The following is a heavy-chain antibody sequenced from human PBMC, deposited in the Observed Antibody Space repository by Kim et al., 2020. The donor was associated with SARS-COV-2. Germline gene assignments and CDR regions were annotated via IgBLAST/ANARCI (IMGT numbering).Heavy chain of an antibody. CDR3: AREISYSSGWYGVRSYYYYGMDV. J-gene: IGHJ6*02. CDR1: GFTFSSYW. CDR2: IKQDGSEK. Sequence: GGSLRLSCGASGFTFSSYWMSWVRQAPGKGLEWVANIKQDGSEKYYVDSVKGRFTISRDNAKNSLYLQMNSLRAEDTAVYDCAREISYSSGWYGVRSYYYYGMDVWGQGNTVTVSS. D-gene: IGHD6-19*01. V-gene: IGHV3-7*01.